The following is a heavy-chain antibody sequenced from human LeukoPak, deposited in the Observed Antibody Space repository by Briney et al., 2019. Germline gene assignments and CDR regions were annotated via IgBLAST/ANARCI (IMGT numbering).Heavy chain of an antibody. D-gene: IGHD6-13*01. V-gene: IGHV3-30*18. CDR1: GFTFGSYG. Sequence: WGSPKLFCAASGFTFGSYGMHWVRQAPGKGLEWVAVISYDGSDKYYADSVKGPFTISRDNSKNTLYLQMNSLRAEDTAVYYCAKSSSWYHYYYGMDVWGEGTTASASS. CDR2: ISYDGSDK. J-gene: IGHJ6*01. CDR3: AKSSSWYHYYYGMDV.